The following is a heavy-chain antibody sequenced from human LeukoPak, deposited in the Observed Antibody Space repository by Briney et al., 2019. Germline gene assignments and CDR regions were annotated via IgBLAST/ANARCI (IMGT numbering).Heavy chain of an antibody. CDR2: ISSTGSAI. CDR1: GFTFRSYE. Sequence: GESLRLSCAGFGFTFRSYEMNWVRQAPGKGLEWISYISSTGSAIYYADSVKGRFTISRDNAKNSLYLHMNSLRTEDTAVYYCPRVFSYYTYSFDYWGQGTLVTVSS. V-gene: IGHV3-48*03. D-gene: IGHD3-22*01. J-gene: IGHJ4*02. CDR3: PRVFSYYTYSFDY.